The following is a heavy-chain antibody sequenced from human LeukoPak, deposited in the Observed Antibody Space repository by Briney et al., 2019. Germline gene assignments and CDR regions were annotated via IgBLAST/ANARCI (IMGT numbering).Heavy chain of an antibody. CDR2: IDRDGFPT. CDR3: AASRWSGALDF. J-gene: IGHJ4*02. V-gene: IGHV3-74*01. Sequence: HPGGSLRLSCAASGFIFRDYWMLWVRQVPGKGLIWVSRIDRDGFPTIYADSMKGRFTVSRNNARNTLYLQMNNLRDEDSAVYYCAASRWSGALDFWGKGSLVTVSS. CDR1: GFIFRDYW. D-gene: IGHD3-3*01.